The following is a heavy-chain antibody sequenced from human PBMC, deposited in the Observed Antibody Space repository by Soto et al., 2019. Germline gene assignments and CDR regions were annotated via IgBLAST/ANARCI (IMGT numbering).Heavy chain of an antibody. D-gene: IGHD6-19*01. J-gene: IGHJ6*02. CDR1: GFTFTTYA. CDR3: ARDDRGWSKSDCYAMDV. Sequence: GGSLRLSCAASGFTFTTYAMHWVRQAPGKGLEWVAVISYDGINKQYADSVKGRFTISRDNSKNSLYLQMNSLRAEDTAIFYCARDDRGWSKSDCYAMDVWGQGTTVTVSS. CDR2: ISYDGINK. V-gene: IGHV3-30-3*01.